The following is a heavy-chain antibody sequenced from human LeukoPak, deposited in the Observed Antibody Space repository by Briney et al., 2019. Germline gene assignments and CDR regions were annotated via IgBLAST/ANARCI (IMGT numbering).Heavy chain of an antibody. CDR2: IYSGGST. J-gene: IGHJ4*02. Sequence: GGSLRLSCAASGFTFSSYEMNWVRQAPGKGLEWVSVIYSGGSTYYADSVKGRFIISRDNSKNTLYLQMNSLRAEDTAVYYCARDDGRYYFDYWGQGTLVTVSS. V-gene: IGHV3-53*01. CDR3: ARDDGRYYFDY. CDR1: GFTFSSYE. D-gene: IGHD1-1*01.